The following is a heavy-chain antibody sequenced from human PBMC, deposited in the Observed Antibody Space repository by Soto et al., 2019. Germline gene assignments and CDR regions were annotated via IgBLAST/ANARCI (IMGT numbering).Heavy chain of an antibody. CDR1: GGSFSGYY. V-gene: IGHV4-34*01. D-gene: IGHD3-10*01. J-gene: IGHJ4*02. CDR3: ARHKVIGLFDY. CDR2: INHSGST. Sequence: QVQLQQWGAGLLKPSETLSLTCAVYGGSFSGYYWTWIRQPPGTGLEWIGEINHSGSTNYNPSLKCRFTITVGTSRKYFSLSRTSVTAAVTAVYSCARHKVIGLFDYCGRGTVVTFSP.